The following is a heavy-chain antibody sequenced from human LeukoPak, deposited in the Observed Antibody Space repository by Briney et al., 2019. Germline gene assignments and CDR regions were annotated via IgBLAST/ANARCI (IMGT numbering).Heavy chain of an antibody. CDR2: FYNSGST. CDR1: GGSNSSGDYY. V-gene: IGHV4-31*03. Sequence: PSQTLSLTCTVSGGSNSSGDYYWGWIRQHPGKGLEWIGFFYNSGSTYYNPSLKSRVTISIDTSKNQFSLRLTSVTAADTAVYYCARDGGYSYGPFDCWGQGTLVTVSS. D-gene: IGHD5-18*01. CDR3: ARDGGYSYGPFDC. J-gene: IGHJ4*02.